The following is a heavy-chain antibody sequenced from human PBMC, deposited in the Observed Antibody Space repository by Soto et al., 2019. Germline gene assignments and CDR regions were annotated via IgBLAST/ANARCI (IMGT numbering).Heavy chain of an antibody. J-gene: IGHJ3*02. CDR3: AERGYSYGKEAFDI. CDR1: GYTFTSYG. Sequence: ASVKVSCKASGYTFTSYGISWVRQAPGQGLEWMGWIGAYNGNTNYAQKLQGRVTMTTDTSTSTAYMELRSLRSDDTAVYYCAERGYSYGKEAFDIWGQGTMVTVSS. V-gene: IGHV1-18*01. D-gene: IGHD5-18*01. CDR2: IGAYNGNT.